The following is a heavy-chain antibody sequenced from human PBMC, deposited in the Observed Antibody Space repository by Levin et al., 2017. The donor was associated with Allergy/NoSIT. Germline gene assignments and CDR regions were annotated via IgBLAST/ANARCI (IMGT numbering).Heavy chain of an antibody. CDR1: GGSISSSSYY. V-gene: IGHV4-39*01. CDR2: IYYSGST. Sequence: SQTLSLTCTVSGGSISSSSYYWGWIRQPPGKGLEWIGSIYYSGSTYYNPSLKSRVTISVDTSKNQFSLKLSSVTAADTAVYYCASLWEWLVQGGYWGQGTLVTVSS. D-gene: IGHD6-19*01. J-gene: IGHJ4*02. CDR3: ASLWEWLVQGGY.